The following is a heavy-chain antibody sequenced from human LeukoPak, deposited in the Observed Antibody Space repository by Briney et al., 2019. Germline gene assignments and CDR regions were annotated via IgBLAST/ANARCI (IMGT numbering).Heavy chain of an antibody. V-gene: IGHV1-69*06. CDR3: ARGPRPYSGSPRAFDC. CDR2: IIPIFGTA. J-gene: IGHJ4*02. D-gene: IGHD1-26*01. Sequence: ASVKVSCKASGGTFSSYAISWVRQAPGQGLEWMGGIIPIFGTANYAQKFQGRVTITADKSTSTACMELSSLRSEDTAVYYCARGPRPYSGSPRAFDCWGQGTLVTVSS. CDR1: GGTFSSYA.